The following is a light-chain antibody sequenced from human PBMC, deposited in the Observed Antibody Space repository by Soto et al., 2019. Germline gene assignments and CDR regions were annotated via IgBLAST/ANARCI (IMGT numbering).Light chain of an antibody. J-gene: IGKJ1*01. Sequence: DIQMTQSPSSLSAFVGDRVTITCRASQSISSYLNWYQQKPGKAPKVLIYAASSLQSGVPSRFSGSGSGTDFTLTISNLQPEDFATYYCQQSYSTPRTFGQGTKVEIK. CDR2: AAS. CDR3: QQSYSTPRT. CDR1: QSISSY. V-gene: IGKV1-39*01.